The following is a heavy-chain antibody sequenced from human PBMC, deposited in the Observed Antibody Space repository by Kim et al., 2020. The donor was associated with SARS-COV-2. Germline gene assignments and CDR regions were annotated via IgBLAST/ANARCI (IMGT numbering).Heavy chain of an antibody. V-gene: IGHV3-30*18. CDR2: ISYEGSKK. CDR1: GFSFNNYG. Sequence: GGSLRLSCAASGFSFNNYGMHWVRQAPGKGLEWVAFISYEGSKKQYLDSLKGRFTISRDYSKNTLYLQMNSLTAEDTAVYYCAKQGYIFVQNTYYGMDLWGQGTTVTVSS. D-gene: IGHD3-16*02. CDR3: AKQGYIFVQNTYYGMDL. J-gene: IGHJ6*02.